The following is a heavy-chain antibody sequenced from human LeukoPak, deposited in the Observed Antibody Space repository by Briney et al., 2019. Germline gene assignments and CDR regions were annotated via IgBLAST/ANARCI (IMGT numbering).Heavy chain of an antibody. CDR1: GITLSNYG. Sequence: GWSLRLSCVVSGITLSNYGMSWVRQAPGKGLEWVSGISERGGSTYYADSVKGRFIISRDTSKNTVYLQMNSLRVEDTAVYFCAKRGIVIRAVIIIGFHKEAYYFDYWGQGILVTVSS. CDR3: AKRGIVIRAVIIIGFHKEAYYFDY. D-gene: IGHD3-10*01. J-gene: IGHJ4*02. CDR2: ISERGGST. V-gene: IGHV3-23*01.